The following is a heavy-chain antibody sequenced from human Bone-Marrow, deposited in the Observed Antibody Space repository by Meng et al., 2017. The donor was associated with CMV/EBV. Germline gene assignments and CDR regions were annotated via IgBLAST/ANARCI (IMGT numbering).Heavy chain of an antibody. V-gene: IGHV4-39*07. CDR3: ARSIAARPGGTPDAFDI. D-gene: IGHD6-6*01. J-gene: IGHJ3*02. CDR1: GGSISTGSYY. CDR2: IYYSGST. Sequence: SETLSLTCTVSGGSISTGSYYWGWIRQPPGKGLEWIGSIYYSGSTYYNPSLKSRVTISVDTSKNQFSLKLSSVTAADTAVYYCARSIAARPGGTPDAFDIWGQGTMVTVSS.